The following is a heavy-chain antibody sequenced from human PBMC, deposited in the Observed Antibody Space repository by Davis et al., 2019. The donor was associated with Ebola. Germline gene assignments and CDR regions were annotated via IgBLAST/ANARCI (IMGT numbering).Heavy chain of an antibody. CDR3: ARVKAAGTSYYYYYYGMDV. CDR2: INHSGST. V-gene: IGHV4-34*01. CDR1: GGSFSGYY. D-gene: IGHD6-13*01. Sequence: MPSETLSLTCAVYGGSFSGYYWSWIRQPPGKGLEWIGEINHSGSTNYNLSLKSRVTISVDTSKNQFSLKLSSVTAADTAVYYCARVKAAGTSYYYYYYGMDVWGQGTTVTVSS. J-gene: IGHJ6*02.